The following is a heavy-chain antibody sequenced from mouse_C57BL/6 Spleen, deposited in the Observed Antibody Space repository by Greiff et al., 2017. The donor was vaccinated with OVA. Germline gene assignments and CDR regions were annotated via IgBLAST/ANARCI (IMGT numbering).Heavy chain of an antibody. CDR3: AREQLRFFAY. D-gene: IGHD1-1*01. Sequence: VQLKESGPELVKPGASVKIPCKASGYTFTDYNMDWVKQSHGKSLEWIGDINPNNGGTIYNQKFKGKATLTVDKSSSTAYMELRSLTSEDTAVYYCAREQLRFFAYWGQGTLVTVSA. CDR1: GYTFTDYN. J-gene: IGHJ3*01. V-gene: IGHV1-18*01. CDR2: INPNNGGT.